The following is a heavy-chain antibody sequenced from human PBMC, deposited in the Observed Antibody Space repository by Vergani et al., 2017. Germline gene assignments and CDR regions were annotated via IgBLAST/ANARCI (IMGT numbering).Heavy chain of an antibody. D-gene: IGHD3-22*01. CDR2: IIPILGIA. CDR3: ARDIRMSDSSGYYYAALDY. CDR1: GGTFSSYA. Sequence: QVQLVQSGAEVKKPGSSVKVSCKASGGTFSSYAISWVRQAPGQGLEWMGRIIPILGIANYAQKFQGRVTITADKSTSTAYMELSSLRSEDTAVYYCARDIRMSDSSGYYYAALDYWGQGTLVTVSS. V-gene: IGHV1-69*09. J-gene: IGHJ4*02.